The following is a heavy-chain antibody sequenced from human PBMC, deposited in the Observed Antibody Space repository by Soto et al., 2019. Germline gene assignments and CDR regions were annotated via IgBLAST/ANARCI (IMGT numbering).Heavy chain of an antibody. J-gene: IGHJ4*02. CDR3: VKDYSHGRFLDY. CDR1: GFNLKDYG. V-gene: IGHV3-64D*06. CDR2: STYVGGTP. D-gene: IGHD1-26*01. Sequence: PGGSMRLSCSASGFNLKDYGMHWVRQAPGKGLEQVAASTYVGGTPYYVESVKDRFTVSRDNSKNTLYLQMGSLRPEDTAIYFCVKDYSHGRFLDYWGQGTLVTVSS.